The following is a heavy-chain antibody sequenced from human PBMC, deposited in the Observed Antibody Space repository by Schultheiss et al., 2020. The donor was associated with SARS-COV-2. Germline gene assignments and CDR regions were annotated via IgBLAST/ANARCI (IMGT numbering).Heavy chain of an antibody. V-gene: IGHV3-33*01. CDR3: ARDDSRSTSSLYYYYYGMEV. Sequence: GESLKISCVASGFTFSGYGMHWVRQAPGKGLEWVAVIWYDGSNKYYADSVKGRFTISRDNSKNTLYLQMNSLRAEDTAVYYCARDDSRSTSSLYYYYYGMEVWGQGTTVTVSS. J-gene: IGHJ6*02. CDR1: GFTFSGYG. D-gene: IGHD2-2*01. CDR2: IWYDGSNK.